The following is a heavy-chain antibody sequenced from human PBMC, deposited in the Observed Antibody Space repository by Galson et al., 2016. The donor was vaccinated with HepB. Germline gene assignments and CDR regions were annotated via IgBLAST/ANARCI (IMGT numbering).Heavy chain of an antibody. D-gene: IGHD3-22*01. CDR3: ARGYYYDSSAQGLQT. CDR1: GFTFSSYS. J-gene: IGHJ5*02. CDR2: ISRSTSPI. Sequence: SLRLSCAASGFTFSSYSMNWVRQAPGKGLEWVSYISRSTSPIYYADSVKGRFTISRDNAKNSLYLQMNSLRDEDTAVYYCARGYYYDSSAQGLQTWGQGTLVTVSS. V-gene: IGHV3-48*02.